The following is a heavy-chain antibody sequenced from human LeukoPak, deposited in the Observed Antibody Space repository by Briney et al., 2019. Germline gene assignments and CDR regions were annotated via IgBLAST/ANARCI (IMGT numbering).Heavy chain of an antibody. J-gene: IGHJ6*03. CDR3: ARGMSNSPYYFYYYMGV. D-gene: IGHD1-1*01. V-gene: IGHV7-4-1*02. CDR2: INTNTEKP. CDR1: GYTFTSYT. Sequence: ASVKVSCKAPGYTFTSYTMNWVRQAPGQGLEWMGCINTNTEKPTYAQGFTGRFVFSLDTSVSTAYLQISSLKAEDTAVYYCARGMSNSPYYFYYYMGVWGKGTTVTVSS.